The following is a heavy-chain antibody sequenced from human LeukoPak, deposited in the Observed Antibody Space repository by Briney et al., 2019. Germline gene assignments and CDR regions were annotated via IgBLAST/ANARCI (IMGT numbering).Heavy chain of an antibody. CDR2: ISGGGGST. J-gene: IGHJ3*02. V-gene: IGHV3-23*01. D-gene: IGHD3-22*01. Sequence: PGGSLRLSCAASGFTFSSYAMSWVRQAPGKGLEWVSAISGGGGSTYYADSVKGRFTISRDNSKNTLYLQMNSLRAEDTAVYYCAKDGRITMIVVVITKDAFDIWGQGTMVTVSS. CDR1: GFTFSSYA. CDR3: AKDGRITMIVVVITKDAFDI.